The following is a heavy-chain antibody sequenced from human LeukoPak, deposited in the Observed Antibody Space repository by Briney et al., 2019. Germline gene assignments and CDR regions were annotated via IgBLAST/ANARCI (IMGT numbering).Heavy chain of an antibody. CDR2: INPNSGGT. CDR3: ARARNSGYSGYHAGPHFDY. Sequence: GASVKVSCKASGYTFTGYYMHWVRQAPGQGLEWMGWINPNSGGTNYAQKFQGRVTMTRDTSISTAYMELSRLRSDDTAVYYCARARNSGYSGYHAGPHFDYWGQGTLVTVSS. CDR1: GYTFTGYY. D-gene: IGHD5-12*01. V-gene: IGHV1-2*02. J-gene: IGHJ4*02.